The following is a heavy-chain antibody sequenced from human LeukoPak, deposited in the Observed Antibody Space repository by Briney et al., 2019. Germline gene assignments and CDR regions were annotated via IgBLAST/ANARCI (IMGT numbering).Heavy chain of an antibody. D-gene: IGHD3-10*01. Sequence: GRSLTLSCAASGFTFSNYGMHWVRQPPGKGLEWVALISYDGSNKYYADSVKGRFTISRDNSKNTLYLQMISLRAEDTAVYYCANYGSVSYFAYWGQGTLVTVSS. V-gene: IGHV3-30*18. CDR2: ISYDGSNK. CDR1: GFTFSNYG. J-gene: IGHJ4*02. CDR3: ANYGSVSYFAY.